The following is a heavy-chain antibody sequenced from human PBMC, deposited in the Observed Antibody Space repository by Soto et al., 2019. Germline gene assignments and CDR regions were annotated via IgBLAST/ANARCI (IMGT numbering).Heavy chain of an antibody. CDR1: GGSIRAFY. CDR3: ASSSLYGMDV. CDR2: LYYTGST. Sequence: PSDTLTLSWNISGGSIRAFYWSWIRQSPGKRLEWIGYLYYTGSTYYNPSLKSRLIISIDTSKNQFSLKVGSVTAADTAVYYCASSSLYGMDVWGQGTTVTVSS. J-gene: IGHJ6*02. V-gene: IGHV4-30-4*02.